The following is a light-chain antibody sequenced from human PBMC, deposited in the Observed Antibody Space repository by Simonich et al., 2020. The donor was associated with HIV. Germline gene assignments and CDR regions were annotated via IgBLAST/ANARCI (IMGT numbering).Light chain of an antibody. CDR1: QSVSTY. V-gene: IGKV3-11*01. J-gene: IGKJ3*01. Sequence: EIVLTQSPATLSLSPGERATLSCRASQSVSTYLAWYQPKPGQAPRLLIYDASSRATGIPARFSGSGSGTDFTLTISSLEPEDFAVYYCQQRSKWPPFTFGPGTKVDIK. CDR2: DAS. CDR3: QQRSKWPPFT.